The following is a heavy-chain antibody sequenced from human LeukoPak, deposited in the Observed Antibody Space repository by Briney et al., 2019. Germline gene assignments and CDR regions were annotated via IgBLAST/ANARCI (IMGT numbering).Heavy chain of an antibody. CDR2: ISGSGGST. CDR3: AKDLGLGYCSGGSCFFDY. CDR1: GFTFSSYA. V-gene: IGHV3-23*01. Sequence: GGSLRLSCAASGFTFSSYAMSWVRQAPGKGLEWVSAISGSGGSTYYADSVKGRFTISRDNSKNTLYLQKNSLRAEDTAVYYCAKDLGLGYCSGGSCFFDYWGQGTLVTVSS. J-gene: IGHJ4*02. D-gene: IGHD2-15*01.